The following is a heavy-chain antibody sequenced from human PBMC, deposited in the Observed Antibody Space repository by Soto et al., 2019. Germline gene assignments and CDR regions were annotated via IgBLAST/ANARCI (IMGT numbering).Heavy chain of an antibody. D-gene: IGHD6-19*01. CDR2: ISSGSSYI. J-gene: IGHJ4*02. Sequence: GGSLRLSCAASGFTFSSYSMNWVRQAPGKGLEWVSSISSGSSYIYYADSVKGRFTISRDNAKNSLYLQMNSLRAEDTAVYYCARDLQSDYWGQGTLVTVPQ. CDR3: ARDLQSDY. CDR1: GFTFSSYS. V-gene: IGHV3-21*01.